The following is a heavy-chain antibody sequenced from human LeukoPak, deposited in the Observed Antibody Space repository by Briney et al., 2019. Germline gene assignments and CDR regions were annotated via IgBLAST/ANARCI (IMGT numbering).Heavy chain of an antibody. V-gene: IGHV4-34*01. CDR1: GVSFSGYY. J-gene: IGHJ6*03. CDR2: INHSGST. CDR3: ARGVAAAGVFMDV. Sequence: PSETLSLTCAVYGVSFSGYYWSWIHQPPGKGLEWIGEINHSGSTNYNPSLKSRVTISVDTSKNQFSLKLSSVTAADTAVYYCARGVAAAGVFMDVWGKGTTVTVSS. D-gene: IGHD6-13*01.